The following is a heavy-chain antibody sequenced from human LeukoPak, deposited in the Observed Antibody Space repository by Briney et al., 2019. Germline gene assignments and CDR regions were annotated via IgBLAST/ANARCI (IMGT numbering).Heavy chain of an antibody. J-gene: IGHJ4*02. CDR1: GFTFSSYW. Sequence: GSLRLSCAASGFTFSSYWMSWVRQAPGKGLEWVANIKQDGSEKYYVDSVKGRFTISRDNAKNSLYLQMNSLRAEDTAVYYCAREGYYDSSGYWGLFPYYFDYWGQGTLVTVSS. CDR2: IKQDGSEK. CDR3: AREGYYDSSGYWGLFPYYFDY. D-gene: IGHD3-22*01. V-gene: IGHV3-7*01.